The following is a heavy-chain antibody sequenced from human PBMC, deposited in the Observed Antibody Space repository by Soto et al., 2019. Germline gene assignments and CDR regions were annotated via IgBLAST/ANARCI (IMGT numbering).Heavy chain of an antibody. Sequence: EVQLLESGGGLVQPGGSLRLSCAASGFTFSSYAMSWVRQAPGKGLEGVSAVSGSGGSTYYADSVKGRFTISRENSTNTLYLQMNSLRAEDTAVYYCARMGPGTYFDYWGQGTLVTVSS. CDR1: GFTFSSYA. CDR2: VSGSGGST. D-gene: IGHD6-13*01. J-gene: IGHJ4*02. V-gene: IGHV3-23*01. CDR3: ARMGPGTYFDY.